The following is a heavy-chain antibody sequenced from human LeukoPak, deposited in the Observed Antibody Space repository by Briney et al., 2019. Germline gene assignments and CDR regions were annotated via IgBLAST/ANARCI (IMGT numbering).Heavy chain of an antibody. D-gene: IGHD3-22*01. J-gene: IGHJ4*02. CDR2: INPNSGGT. CDR3: ARDYLRGYYDSSGYFVT. Sequence: ASVKVSCKASGYTFTGYYIHWVRQAPGQGLEWMGRINPNSGGTNYAQKFQGRVTMTRDTSISTAYMELSRLRSDDTAVYYCARDYLRGYYDSSGYFVTWGQGTLVTVSS. V-gene: IGHV1-2*06. CDR1: GYTFTGYY.